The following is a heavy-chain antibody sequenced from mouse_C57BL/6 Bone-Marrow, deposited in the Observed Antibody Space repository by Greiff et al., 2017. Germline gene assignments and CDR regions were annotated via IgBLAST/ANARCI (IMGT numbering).Heavy chain of an antibody. D-gene: IGHD1-1*01. CDR2: ISSGCSYT. Sequence: DVKLVESGGDLVKPGGSLTISCAASGFTFSSYGMSWVRQTPDKRLEWVATISSGCSYTYYPDSVKGRFTISRDNAKNTLYLQMSSLKSEDTAMYYCSRNVYYGSSFFDHWGPGSTLTLSS. J-gene: IGHJ2*01. CDR1: GFTFSSYG. V-gene: IGHV5-6*02. CDR3: SRNVYYGSSFFDH.